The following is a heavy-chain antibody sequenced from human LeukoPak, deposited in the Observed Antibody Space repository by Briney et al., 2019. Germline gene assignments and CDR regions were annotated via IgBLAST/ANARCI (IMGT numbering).Heavy chain of an antibody. D-gene: IGHD3-3*01. J-gene: IGHJ4*02. CDR1: GGSISSSSYY. CDR2: IYYSGST. V-gene: IGHV4-39*07. CDR3: ARVIQYYDFWSGYQTYFDY. Sequence: PSETLSLTCTVSGGSISSSSYYWGWIRQPPGKGLEWIGSIYYSGSTYYNPSLKSRVTISADTSKNQFSLKLSSVTAADTAVYYCARVIQYYDFWSGYQTYFDYWGQGTLVTVSS.